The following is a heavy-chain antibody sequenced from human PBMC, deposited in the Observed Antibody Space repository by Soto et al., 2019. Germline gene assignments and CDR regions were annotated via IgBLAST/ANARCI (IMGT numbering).Heavy chain of an antibody. CDR3: AISPGHGDYVPSFDY. D-gene: IGHD4-17*01. Sequence: QVQLVQSGTELRKPGASVRVSCKTSGYAFTSYGINWVQQAPGQGLEWMGWISTYNGNTNYVQSLQGRVTLTTDTSTSTAYLELRSLRSDDTAVYFCAISPGHGDYVPSFDYWGQGSLVVVSS. J-gene: IGHJ4*02. CDR2: ISTYNGNT. CDR1: GYAFTSYG. V-gene: IGHV1-18*01.